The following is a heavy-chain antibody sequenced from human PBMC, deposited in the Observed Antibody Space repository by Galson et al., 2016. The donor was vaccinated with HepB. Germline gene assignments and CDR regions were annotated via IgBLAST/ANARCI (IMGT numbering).Heavy chain of an antibody. J-gene: IGHJ3*01. CDR1: GFTFSNYW. Sequence: SLRLSCAASGFTFSNYWMSWVRQAPGEGLEWIGRTSDKARSYTTEYAASVKGRFTISRDNSKKSMYLQMNSLKTEDTAVYYCAKSGVNTLGAFDVWGQGTMVTVSS. V-gene: IGHV3-72*01. CDR2: TSDKARSYTT. CDR3: AKSGVNTLGAFDV. D-gene: IGHD4/OR15-4a*01.